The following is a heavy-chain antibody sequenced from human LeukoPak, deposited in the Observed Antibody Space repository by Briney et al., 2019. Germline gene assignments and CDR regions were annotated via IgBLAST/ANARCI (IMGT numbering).Heavy chain of an antibody. Sequence: SSETLSLTCAVYGGSFSGYYWSWIRQPPGKGLEWIGEINHSGSTNYNPSLKSRVTISVDTSKNQFSLNLSSVTAADTAVYYCARAGWFSTTWHFDYWGQGILVTVSS. D-gene: IGHD6-19*01. CDR2: INHSGST. CDR3: ARAGWFSTTWHFDY. CDR1: GGSFSGYY. J-gene: IGHJ4*02. V-gene: IGHV4-34*01.